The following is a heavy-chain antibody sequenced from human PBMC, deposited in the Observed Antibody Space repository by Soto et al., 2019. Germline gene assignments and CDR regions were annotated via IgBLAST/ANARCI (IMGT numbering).Heavy chain of an antibody. V-gene: IGHV4-59*01. D-gene: IGHD6-13*01. Sequence: QVQLQESGPGLVKPSETLSLTCTVSGASITQYYWNWIRQSPGKGLEWIVSVSSTGSTVFNPSLTGRLTVSLDTSKNQFSLTLNSVTAADTAVYYCARGGGSPYHNHEFDFWGQGTLVTVSS. J-gene: IGHJ4*02. CDR1: GASITQYY. CDR3: ARGGGSPYHNHEFDF. CDR2: VSSTGST.